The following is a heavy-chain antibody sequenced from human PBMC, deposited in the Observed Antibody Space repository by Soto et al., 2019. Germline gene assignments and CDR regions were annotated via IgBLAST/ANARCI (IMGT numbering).Heavy chain of an antibody. CDR2: TYYIGSP. D-gene: IGHD1-26*01. V-gene: IGHV4-31*03. J-gene: IGHJ6*02. CDR3: ARAGGTVADINFYGLDV. Sequence: PSETLSLTCTVSGDSISSGGSYWTWIRQHPGKGLEWIGYTYYIGSPYYNPSLQSRVTISVDTSKNQVSLKLSSVTAADTAVYYCARAGGTVADINFYGLDVWGQGTTVTVSS. CDR1: GDSISSGGSY.